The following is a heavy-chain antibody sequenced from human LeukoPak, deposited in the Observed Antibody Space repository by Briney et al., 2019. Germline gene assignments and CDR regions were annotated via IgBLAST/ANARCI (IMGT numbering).Heavy chain of an antibody. CDR1: GFTFSSYA. Sequence: GGSLRLSCAASGFTFSSYAMSWVRQAPGKGLEWVANIKQDGSEKYYVDSVKGRFTISRDNAKNPLYLEMNSLRAEDTAVYYCARDQFKAFDYWGQGTLVTVSS. CDR2: IKQDGSEK. CDR3: ARDQFKAFDY. V-gene: IGHV3-7*01. J-gene: IGHJ4*02.